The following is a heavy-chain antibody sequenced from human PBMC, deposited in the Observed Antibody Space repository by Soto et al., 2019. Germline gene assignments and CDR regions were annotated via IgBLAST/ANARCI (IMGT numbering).Heavy chain of an antibody. CDR1: GGSISSYY. J-gene: IGHJ4*02. Sequence: QVQLQESGPGLVKPSETLSLTCSVSGGSISSYYWGWIRQPPGKGLEWIGYISYTGSTDYSPSLKSRVTISVDTSKNQFSLKVHSVTAADTAIYFCARHYPIGNNWNYFDYWGRGTLVTVSS. CDR3: ARHYPIGNNWNYFDY. V-gene: IGHV4-59*08. CDR2: ISYTGST. D-gene: IGHD1-1*01.